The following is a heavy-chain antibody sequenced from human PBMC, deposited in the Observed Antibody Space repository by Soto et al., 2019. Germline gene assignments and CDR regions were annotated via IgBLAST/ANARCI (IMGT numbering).Heavy chain of an antibody. Sequence: EVQLLESGGGLVQPGGSLRLSCAASGFTFSSYAMSWVRQAPGKGLEWVSAISGSGGSTYYADSVRGRFTISRDNSKNSLYLQMNSLRAEDTAVYYCAKELYSSGWYPWDYWGQGTLVTVSS. CDR3: AKELYSSGWYPWDY. D-gene: IGHD6-19*01. CDR1: GFTFSSYA. V-gene: IGHV3-23*01. J-gene: IGHJ4*02. CDR2: ISGSGGST.